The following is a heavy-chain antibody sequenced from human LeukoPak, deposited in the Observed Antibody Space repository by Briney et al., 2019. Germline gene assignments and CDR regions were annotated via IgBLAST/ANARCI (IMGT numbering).Heavy chain of an antibody. Sequence: SETLSLTCAVYGGSFSGYYWSWIRQPPGKGLEWIGEINHSGSTNYNPSLKSRVTISVDTSKNQFSLKLSSVTAADTAVYYCARGAYYDSSGYYYSYLRYYYYYGMDVWGQGTTVTVSS. CDR3: ARGAYYDSSGYYYSYLRYYYYYGMDV. V-gene: IGHV4-34*01. J-gene: IGHJ6*02. CDR1: GGSFSGYY. CDR2: INHSGST. D-gene: IGHD3-22*01.